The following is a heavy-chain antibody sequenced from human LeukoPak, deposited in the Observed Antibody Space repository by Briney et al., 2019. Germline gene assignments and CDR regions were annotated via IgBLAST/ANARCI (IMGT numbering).Heavy chain of an antibody. V-gene: IGHV4-34*01. CDR1: GGSFSGYY. D-gene: IGHD3-3*01. CDR3: ARWGDDFWSGYFNYYYYCMDV. J-gene: IGHJ6*03. Sequence: SETLSLTCAVHGGSFSGYYWSWIRQPPGKGLEWIGEINHSGSTNYNPSLKSRVTISVDTSKNQFALKLSSVTAADTAVYYCARWGDDFWSGYFNYYYYCMDVWGKGTTVTVSS. CDR2: INHSGST.